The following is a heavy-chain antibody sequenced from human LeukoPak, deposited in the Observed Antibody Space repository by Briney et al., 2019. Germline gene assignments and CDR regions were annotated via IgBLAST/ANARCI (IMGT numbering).Heavy chain of an antibody. CDR1: GFTFDDYA. CDR2: ISWDGGST. Sequence: GGSLRLSCAASGFTFDDYAMHWVRQAPGKGLEWVSLISWDGGSTYYADSVKGRFTISRDNSKNSLYLQMNSLRTEDTAMYYCAKDIGPEMATSNCFDYWGQGTLVTVSS. CDR3: AKDIGPEMATSNCFDY. J-gene: IGHJ4*02. D-gene: IGHD5-24*01. V-gene: IGHV3-43*01.